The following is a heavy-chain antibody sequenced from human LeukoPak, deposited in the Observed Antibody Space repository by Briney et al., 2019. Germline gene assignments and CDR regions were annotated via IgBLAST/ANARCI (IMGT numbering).Heavy chain of an antibody. J-gene: IGHJ4*02. CDR2: IWYDGSNK. CDR3: ARDFASESYPGDY. Sequence: GRSLRLSCAASGFTFSSYGMHWVRQAPGKGLEWVAVIWYDGSNKYYADSVKGRFTISRDNSKNTLYLQMNSLRAEDTAVYYCARDFASESYPGDYWGQGTLVTVSS. D-gene: IGHD1-26*01. CDR1: GFTFSSYG. V-gene: IGHV3-33*01.